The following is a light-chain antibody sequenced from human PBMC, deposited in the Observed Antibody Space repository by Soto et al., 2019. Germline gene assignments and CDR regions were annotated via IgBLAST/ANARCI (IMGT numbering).Light chain of an antibody. V-gene: IGKV2-28*01. Sequence: DLVMTQSPLSLPVTPGEPASISCRSSQSLLHSNGYKYLDWYLLKPGQSPQLLIYLGSNRASGVPDRFSGSGSGTDFTLKISRVEAEDVGVYYCMQALQTPLTFGGGTKVEIK. CDR2: LGS. CDR3: MQALQTPLT. CDR1: QSLLHSNGYKY. J-gene: IGKJ4*01.